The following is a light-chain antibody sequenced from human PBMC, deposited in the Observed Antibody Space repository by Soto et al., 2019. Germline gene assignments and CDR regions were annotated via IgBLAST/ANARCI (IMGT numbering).Light chain of an antibody. CDR3: QQSYSTPFT. CDR2: AAS. J-gene: IGKJ4*01. Sequence: DIQMTQSPSSLSASVGDRVTITCRASQSISSYLNWYQQKPGKAPKLLIYAASSLQSGVPSRFSGSGAGTDLTLTISSLQPEDSATYYCQQSYSTPFTVGGGTKVDIK. V-gene: IGKV1-39*01. CDR1: QSISSY.